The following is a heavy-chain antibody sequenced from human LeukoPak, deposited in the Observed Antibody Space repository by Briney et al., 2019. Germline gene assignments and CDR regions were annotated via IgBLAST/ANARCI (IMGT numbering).Heavy chain of an antibody. D-gene: IGHD1-26*01. Sequence: PSQTLSLTCTVSGGSISSGGYYWSWIRQHPGKGLEWIVYIYYSGSTYYNPSLKSRVTISVDTSKNQFSLKLSSVTAADTAVYYCARAGGGGARILYYYMDVWGKGTTVTVSS. CDR2: IYYSGST. CDR3: ARAGGGGARILYYYMDV. V-gene: IGHV4-31*03. CDR1: GGSISSGGYY. J-gene: IGHJ6*03.